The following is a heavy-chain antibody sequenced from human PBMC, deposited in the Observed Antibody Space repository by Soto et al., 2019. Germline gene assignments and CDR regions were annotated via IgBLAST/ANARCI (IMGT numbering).Heavy chain of an antibody. CDR1: GGSISSYY. D-gene: IGHD4-17*01. Sequence: KPSETLSLTCTVSGGSISSYYWIWIRQPPGKGLEWIGYISYSGSTNYNPSLKSRPTISVDTTKNQFSQKLRSVTAADTAVYYCARASPYGDYALDYWGQGTLVTVSS. V-gene: IGHV4-59*01. CDR2: ISYSGST. J-gene: IGHJ4*02. CDR3: ARASPYGDYALDY.